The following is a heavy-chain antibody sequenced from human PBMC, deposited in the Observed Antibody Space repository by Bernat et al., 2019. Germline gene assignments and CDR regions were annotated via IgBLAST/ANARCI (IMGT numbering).Heavy chain of an antibody. Sequence: EVQLVESGGGLVQAGGSLRLSCAASGFTVSNSYMTWVRQAPGKGLEWVSVIYSGGHTYYADSVKGRFTISRDNLKNTLDLQMNSLRAEDTAVYYCARGLYGDPFYWGQGTLVTVSS. CDR3: ARGLYGDPFY. J-gene: IGHJ4*02. D-gene: IGHD4-17*01. CDR1: GFTVSNSY. CDR2: IYSGGHT. V-gene: IGHV3-66*01.